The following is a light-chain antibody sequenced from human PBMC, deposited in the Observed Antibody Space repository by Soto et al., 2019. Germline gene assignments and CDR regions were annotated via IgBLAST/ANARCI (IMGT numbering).Light chain of an antibody. CDR3: CSYAGSYAFYV. J-gene: IGLJ1*01. CDR1: SSDVGFYNY. CDR2: DVS. V-gene: IGLV2-11*01. Sequence: QSALTQPRSVSGSPGPSVTISCTGTSSDVGFYNYVSWYQQHPGKAPKLMIYDVSKRPSGVPDRFSGSKSGNTASLTISGLQAEDEAEYYCCSYAGSYAFYVFGTGTKVTVL.